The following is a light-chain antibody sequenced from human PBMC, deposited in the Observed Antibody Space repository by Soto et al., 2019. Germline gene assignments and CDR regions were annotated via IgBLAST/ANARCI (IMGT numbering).Light chain of an antibody. Sequence: QSSLTHPASGSGSPGRSITISCHGTMRDVGAYNLVSWYQQHPGRAPQLIIYEVRNRPSGISFRFSGSKSGNTASLTVSGLQAEDEADYYCSSYTGGNPSYVFGTGTKVTVL. J-gene: IGLJ1*01. CDR3: SSYTGGNPSYV. CDR1: MRDVGAYNL. V-gene: IGLV2-14*01. CDR2: EVR.